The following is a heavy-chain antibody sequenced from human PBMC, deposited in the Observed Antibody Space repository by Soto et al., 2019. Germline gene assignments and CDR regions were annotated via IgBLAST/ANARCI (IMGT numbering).Heavy chain of an antibody. V-gene: IGHV1-18*01. CDR1: GYTFTSYG. CDR2: ISGYNRNT. J-gene: IGHJ4*02. D-gene: IGHD1-26*01. Sequence: QVQLVQSGAEVKKPGASVKVSCKASGYTFTSYGISWVRQAPGQGLEWMGWISGYNRNTKHAQKLQGRVPRTTDTPTSAAYMELRCLRSDETAVYYCASDLGGQIVDYWGQGTLVTVSS. CDR3: ASDLGGQIVDY.